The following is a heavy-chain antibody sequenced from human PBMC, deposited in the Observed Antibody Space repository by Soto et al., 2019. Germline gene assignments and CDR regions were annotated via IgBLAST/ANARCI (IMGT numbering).Heavy chain of an antibody. CDR1: GFTFSSYW. D-gene: IGHD2-2*03. CDR3: ARDGFLDIVVVPAATDYYYYGRDV. J-gene: IGHJ6*02. V-gene: IGHV3-7*03. Sequence: PGGSLRLSCAASGFTFSSYWMSWVRQAPGKGLEWVANIKQDGSEKYYVDSVKGRFTISRDNAKNSLYLQMNSLRAEDTAVYYCARDGFLDIVVVPAATDYYYYGRDVWGQGTTVTVYS. CDR2: IKQDGSEK.